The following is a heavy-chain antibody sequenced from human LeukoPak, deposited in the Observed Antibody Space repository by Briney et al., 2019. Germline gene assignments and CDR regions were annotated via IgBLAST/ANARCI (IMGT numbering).Heavy chain of an antibody. V-gene: IGHV4-39*07. J-gene: IGHJ2*01. CDR1: GGSISSSSYY. CDR2: IYYSGST. CDR3: ARSDITIAAAASWYFDL. Sequence: SETLSLTCTVSGGSISSSSYYWGWIRQPPGKGLEWIGSIYYSGSTYYNPSLKSRVTISVDTSKNQFSLKLSSVTAADTAVYYCARSDITIAAAASWYFDLWGRGTLVTVSS. D-gene: IGHD6-13*01.